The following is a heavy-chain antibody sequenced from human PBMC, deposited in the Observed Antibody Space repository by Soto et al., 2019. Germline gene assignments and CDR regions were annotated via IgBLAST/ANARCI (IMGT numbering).Heavy chain of an antibody. CDR1: GFTFSSYA. D-gene: IGHD2-15*01. J-gene: IGHJ5*02. Sequence: GGSLRLSCAASGFTFSSYAMHWVRQAPGKGLEYVSAISSNGGSTYYANSVKGRFTISRDNSKNTLYLQMGSLRAEDMAVYYCARGYCSGGSCYGFGLGWFDPWGQGTLVTVSS. V-gene: IGHV3-64*01. CDR3: ARGYCSGGSCYGFGLGWFDP. CDR2: ISSNGGST.